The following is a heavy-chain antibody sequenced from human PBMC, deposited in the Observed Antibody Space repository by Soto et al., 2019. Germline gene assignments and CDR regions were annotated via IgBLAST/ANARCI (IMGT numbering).Heavy chain of an antibody. CDR1: GGSISSYY. V-gene: IGHV4-59*08. Sequence: SETLSLTCTVSGGSISSYYWSWIRQPPGKGLEWIGYIYYSGSTNYNPSLKSRVTISVDTSKNQFSLKLSSVTAADTAVYYCARHISNHYFDYLGQGTLVTVSS. J-gene: IGHJ4*02. CDR2: IYYSGST. CDR3: ARHISNHYFDY.